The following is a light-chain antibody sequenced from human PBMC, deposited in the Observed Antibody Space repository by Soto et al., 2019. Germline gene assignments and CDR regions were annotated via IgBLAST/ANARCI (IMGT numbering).Light chain of an antibody. CDR1: QSAISN. Sequence: EIVMTQSPATLSVSPGERVTLSCRASQSAISNLAWYQQKPGQTPRLLIYDASTRATDIPARFSGSGSGTEFTLTISSLQPGDFGNYYCQQYNSYSPWTFGQGTKVDIK. J-gene: IGKJ1*01. CDR3: QQYNSYSPWT. CDR2: DAS. V-gene: IGKV3-15*01.